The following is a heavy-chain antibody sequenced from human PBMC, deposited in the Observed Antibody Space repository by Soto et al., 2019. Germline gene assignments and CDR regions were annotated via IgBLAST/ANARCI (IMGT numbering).Heavy chain of an antibody. CDR2: IYSSGST. D-gene: IGHD3-16*01. V-gene: IGHV4-30-4*01. Sequence: PSETLSLTCSVSGGSFNSDDQFCSWIRQPPGKGLEWIGYIYSSGSTYYNASLESRVTMSVDTSKDQFSLKLNSVTAADTAVYYCVRGGALGKSALDSWGQGTLVTVS. CDR1: GGSFNSDDQF. CDR3: VRGGALGKSALDS. J-gene: IGHJ4*02.